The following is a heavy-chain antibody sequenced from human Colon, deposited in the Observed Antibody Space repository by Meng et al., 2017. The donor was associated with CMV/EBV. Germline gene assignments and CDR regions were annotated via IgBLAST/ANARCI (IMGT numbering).Heavy chain of an antibody. D-gene: IGHD2-15*01. V-gene: IGHV3-23*03. CDR1: GFPFINYD. Sequence: GGSLRLSCAASGFPFINYDMNWVRQAPGKGLEWVSFIYNDGSGTYYADSVKGRFTISRDNSKNTLYLQMNSLRADDTAVYYCAKREYCSGSSCYTLNYYYYAVDVWGQGTTVTVSS. CDR3: AKREYCSGSSCYTLNYYYYAVDV. CDR2: IYNDGSGT. J-gene: IGHJ6*02.